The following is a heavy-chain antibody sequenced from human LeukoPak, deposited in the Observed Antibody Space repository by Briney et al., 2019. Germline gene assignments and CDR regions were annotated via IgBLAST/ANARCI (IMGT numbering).Heavy chain of an antibody. Sequence: SETLSLTCTVAGGPISSYYWSWIRQPPGKGLEWIGYIYYSGSTNYNPSLKSRVTISVDTSKNQFSLKLSSVTAADTAVYYCARGRAADDFWSGYSFDYWGQGTLVTVSS. V-gene: IGHV4-59*01. CDR2: IYYSGST. J-gene: IGHJ4*02. CDR1: GGPISSYY. D-gene: IGHD3-3*01. CDR3: ARGRAADDFWSGYSFDY.